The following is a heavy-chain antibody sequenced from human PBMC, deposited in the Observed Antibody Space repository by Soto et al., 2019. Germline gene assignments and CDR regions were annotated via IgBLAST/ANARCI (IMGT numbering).Heavy chain of an antibody. J-gene: IGHJ4*02. CDR1: GFTFSSYS. CDR2: ISSSSSTI. D-gene: IGHD2-2*01. CDR3: ARDCASCYELSFDY. Sequence: GGSLRLSCAASGFTFSSYSMNWVRQAPGKGLEWVSYISSSSSTIYYADSVKGRFTISRDNAKNSLYLQMNSLRAEDTAVYYCARDCASCYELSFDYWGQGTLVTVSS. V-gene: IGHV3-48*01.